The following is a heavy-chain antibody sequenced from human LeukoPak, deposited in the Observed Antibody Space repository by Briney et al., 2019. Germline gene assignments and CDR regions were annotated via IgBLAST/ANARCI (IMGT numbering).Heavy chain of an antibody. V-gene: IGHV3-21*01. Sequence: PGGSLRLSCAASGFSFSSYSMNWVRQAPGKGREWVSSISGSSSYIYYADSVKGRFTISRDNAKNSLYLQMNSLRAEDTAVYYCARDGNDGDYSYWGQGTLVTVSS. J-gene: IGHJ4*02. CDR1: GFSFSSYS. CDR2: ISGSSSYI. CDR3: ARDGNDGDYSY. D-gene: IGHD4-17*01.